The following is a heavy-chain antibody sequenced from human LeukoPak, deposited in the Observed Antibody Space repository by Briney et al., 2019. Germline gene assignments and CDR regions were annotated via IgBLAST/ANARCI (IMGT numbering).Heavy chain of an antibody. J-gene: IGHJ5*02. V-gene: IGHV4-30-2*01. CDR1: GGSISSGGYY. CDR3: AREPPGGDCSSTSCFVNWFDP. D-gene: IGHD2-2*01. Sequence: SETLSLTCTVSGGSISSGGYYWNWIRQPPGKGLEWIGYIYHGGSTYYNPSLKSRVTMSVDRSKKQFSLKLSSVTVADTAVYYCAREPPGGDCSSTSCFVNWFDPWGQGTLVTVSS. CDR2: IYHGGST.